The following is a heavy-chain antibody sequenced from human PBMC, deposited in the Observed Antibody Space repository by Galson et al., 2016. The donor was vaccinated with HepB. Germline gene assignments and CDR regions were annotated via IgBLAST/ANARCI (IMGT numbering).Heavy chain of an antibody. J-gene: IGHJ4*02. CDR2: ISSSSSYI. CDR1: GFTFSSHA. Sequence: SLRLSCAASGFTFSSHAMNWVRQAPGKGLEWVSYISSSSSYIYYADAVKGRFIISKDNSKNTLYLQMNSLTSEDTAVYYCAKDRELQYFDWSMPWYWGQGTLVTVSS. V-gene: IGHV3-21*01. CDR3: AKDRELQYFDWSMPWY. D-gene: IGHD3-9*01.